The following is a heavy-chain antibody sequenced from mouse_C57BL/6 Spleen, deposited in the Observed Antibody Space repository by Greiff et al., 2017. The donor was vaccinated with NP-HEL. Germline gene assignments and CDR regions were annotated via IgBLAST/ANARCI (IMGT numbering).Heavy chain of an antibody. V-gene: IGHV1-77*01. CDR2: IGPGSGST. CDR3: ARPDYYGSSYPFDY. D-gene: IGHD1-1*01. Sequence: VQLQQSGAELVKPGASVKISCKASGYTFTDYYINWVKQRPGQGLEWIGKIGPGSGSTYYNEKYKGKATLTADRSSSTAYMQLSSLTSEDSAVYFCARPDYYGSSYPFDYWGQGTTLTVSS. J-gene: IGHJ2*01. CDR1: GYTFTDYY.